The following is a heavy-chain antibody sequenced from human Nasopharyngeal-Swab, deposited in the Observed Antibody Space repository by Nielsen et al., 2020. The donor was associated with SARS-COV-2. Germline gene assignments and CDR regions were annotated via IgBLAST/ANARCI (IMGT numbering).Heavy chain of an antibody. V-gene: IGHV1-58*02. CDR2: IVVGSGNT. Sequence: SVKVSCKASGFTFTSSAMQWVRQARGQRLEWIGWIVVGSGNTNYAQKFQERVTITRDMSTSTAYMELSSLRSEDTAVYYCARDSAVVPAAIGCDYWGQGTLVTVSS. CDR3: ARDSAVVPAAIGCDY. J-gene: IGHJ4*02. CDR1: GFTFTSSA. D-gene: IGHD2-2*02.